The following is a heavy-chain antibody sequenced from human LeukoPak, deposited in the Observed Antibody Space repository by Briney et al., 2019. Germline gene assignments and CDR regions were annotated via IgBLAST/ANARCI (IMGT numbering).Heavy chain of an antibody. CDR1: GGSFSGYY. J-gene: IGHJ5*02. CDR2: INHSGST. V-gene: IGHV4-34*01. CDR3: ARGRLYYYGSGNRSGGYWFDP. Sequence: PEALSLTCAVYGGSFSGYYWSWIRQPPGKGLEWIGEINHSGSTNYNPSLKSRVTISVDTSKNQFSLKLSSVTAADTAVYYCARGRLYYYGSGNRSGGYWFDPWGQGTLVTVSS. D-gene: IGHD3-10*01.